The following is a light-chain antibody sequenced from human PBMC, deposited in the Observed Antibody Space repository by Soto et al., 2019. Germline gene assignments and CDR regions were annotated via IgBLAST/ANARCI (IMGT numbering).Light chain of an antibody. J-gene: IGKJ5*01. V-gene: IGKV3-11*01. Sequence: EIVLTQSPVTLSLSPGERATLSCRASQSVGSDLAWYRHKPGQAPRLLIYGASTRATGIPARFSGSGSGTDFTLTISSLEPEDFAVYYCQQRSNPITFGQGTRLEIK. CDR1: QSVGSD. CDR3: QQRSNPIT. CDR2: GAS.